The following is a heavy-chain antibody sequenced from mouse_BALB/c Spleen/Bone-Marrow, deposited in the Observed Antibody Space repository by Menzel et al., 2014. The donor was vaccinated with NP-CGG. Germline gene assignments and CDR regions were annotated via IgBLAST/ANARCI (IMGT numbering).Heavy chain of an antibody. V-gene: IGHV7-3*02. J-gene: IGHJ4*01. CDR2: IRNKANGYTT. CDR3: ARDIYYAMDY. Sequence: EVQRAESGGGLVQPGGSLRFSCATSGFTFTDYYMSWVRQPPGKALEWVGFIRNKANGYTTEYSASVKGRFTISRDNSQSILYLQMNPLIPDDSATYYSARDIYYAMDYWGQETSVP. CDR1: GFTFTDYY.